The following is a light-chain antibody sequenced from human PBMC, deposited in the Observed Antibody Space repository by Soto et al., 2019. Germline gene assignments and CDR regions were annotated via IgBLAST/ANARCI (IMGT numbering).Light chain of an antibody. Sequence: EIVMTQSPATLSVSPGERATLSCRASQSVNSKLAWYQQRPGQAPRLLIYATSTRAPGIPARFSGSGSGTEFTLTISSLQSEDFAVYYCQQYNNWPPWTLGQGTKVEVK. J-gene: IGKJ1*01. CDR1: QSVNSK. V-gene: IGKV3-15*01. CDR2: ATS. CDR3: QQYNNWPPWT.